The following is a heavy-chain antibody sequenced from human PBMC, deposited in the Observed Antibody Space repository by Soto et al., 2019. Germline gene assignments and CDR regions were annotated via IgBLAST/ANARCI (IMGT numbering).Heavy chain of an antibody. CDR2: IYYSGST. CDR1: GGSIISYY. V-gene: IGHV4-59*01. Sequence: SETLSLTCTVSGGSIISYYWSWIRQPPGKGLEWIGYIYYSGSTNYNPSLKSRVTISVDTSKNQFSLKLSSVTAADTAVYYCARDLVGSLFDPWGQGTLVTVSS. D-gene: IGHD2-8*02. J-gene: IGHJ5*02. CDR3: ARDLVGSLFDP.